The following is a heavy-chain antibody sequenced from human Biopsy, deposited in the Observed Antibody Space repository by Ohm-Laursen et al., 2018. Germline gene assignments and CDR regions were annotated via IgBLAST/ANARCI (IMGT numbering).Heavy chain of an antibody. V-gene: IGHV1-69*06. CDR1: GGTFSSYI. CDR2: VMPFFGTA. CDR3: ARHYYDTSGYNWFDP. D-gene: IGHD3-22*01. Sequence: VASVKVSCNASGGTFSSYIFAWVRQAPGQRPEWMGDVMPFFGTAQYAPKLQGRVSMTADKTTYTAYMELTSLTSEDTAVYFCARHYYDTSGYNWFDPWGQGTLVTVSS. J-gene: IGHJ5*02.